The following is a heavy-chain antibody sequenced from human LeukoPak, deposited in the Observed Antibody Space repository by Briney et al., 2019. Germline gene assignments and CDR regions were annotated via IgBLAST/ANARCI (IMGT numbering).Heavy chain of an antibody. Sequence: GGSLRLSCAASGFTFSSYGMHWVRQAPGKGLEWVAVIWYDGGNKYYADSVKGRFTISRDNSKNTLYLQMNSLRAEDTAVYYCAKASLGYCSGGSCYSGYYYYYMDVWGEGTTVTVSS. D-gene: IGHD2-15*01. J-gene: IGHJ6*03. CDR2: IWYDGGNK. CDR1: GFTFSSYG. V-gene: IGHV3-33*06. CDR3: AKASLGYCSGGSCYSGYYYYYMDV.